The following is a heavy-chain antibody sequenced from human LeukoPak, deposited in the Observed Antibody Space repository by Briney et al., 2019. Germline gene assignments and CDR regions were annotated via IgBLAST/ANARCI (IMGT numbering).Heavy chain of an antibody. CDR2: IYTSGST. CDR3: ARMDDCGSTDCSAFDC. V-gene: IGHV4-4*07. CDR1: GGSISGYY. Sequence: PSETLSLTCTVSGGSISGYYWSWIRQPAGKGLEWLGRIYTSGSTNYNPSLKSRVTMSVDTSKNQFSLKLSSVTAAVTAVYYCARMDDCGSTDCSAFDCWGQGTLVPVSS. D-gene: IGHD2-2*01. J-gene: IGHJ4*02.